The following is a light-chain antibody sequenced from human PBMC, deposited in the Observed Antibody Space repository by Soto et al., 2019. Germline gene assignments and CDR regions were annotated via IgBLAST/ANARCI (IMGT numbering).Light chain of an antibody. Sequence: QSALTQPASVSGSPGQSITISCTGTSSDVGGYKYVSWYQQHPGKAPKLMIYDIRNRPSGVSNRFSGSKSGNTASLTISGLQAEDEVDYYCSSYTSSSTRVFGTGTKLTVL. V-gene: IGLV2-14*03. J-gene: IGLJ1*01. CDR1: SSDVGGYKY. CDR2: DIR. CDR3: SSYTSSSTRV.